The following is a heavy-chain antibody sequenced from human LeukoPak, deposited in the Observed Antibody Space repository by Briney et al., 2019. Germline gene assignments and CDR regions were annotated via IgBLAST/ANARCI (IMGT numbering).Heavy chain of an antibody. CDR1: GGSISSYY. Sequence: SETLSLTCTVSGGSISSYYWSGIRQPPGKGLEWIGYIYYSGSTNYNPSLKSRVTISVDTSKNQFSLNLSSVTAAETAVYYCARGSGWHLYWGQGTLVTVSS. J-gene: IGHJ4*02. CDR2: IYYSGST. V-gene: IGHV4-59*01. CDR3: ARGSGWHLY. D-gene: IGHD6-19*01.